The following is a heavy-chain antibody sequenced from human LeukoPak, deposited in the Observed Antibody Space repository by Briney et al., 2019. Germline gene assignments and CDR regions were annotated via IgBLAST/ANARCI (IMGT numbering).Heavy chain of an antibody. CDR1: GFTVSSNY. J-gene: IGHJ6*02. Sequence: GGSLRLSCAASGFTVSSNYMSWVRQAPGKGLEWVSVIYSGGSTYYADSVKGRFTISRDNSKNTLYLQMNSLRAEDTAVYYCARDLGYSGSGSYYKPIYYYGMDVWGQGTTVTVSS. D-gene: IGHD3-10*01. V-gene: IGHV3-66*01. CDR2: IYSGGST. CDR3: ARDLGYSGSGSYYKPIYYYGMDV.